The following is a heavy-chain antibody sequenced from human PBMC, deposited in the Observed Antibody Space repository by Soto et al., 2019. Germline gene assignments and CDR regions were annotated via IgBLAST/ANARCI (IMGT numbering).Heavy chain of an antibody. CDR1: GFTFSSYE. CDR2: ISSSGDSM. D-gene: IGHD3-22*01. V-gene: IGHV3-48*03. J-gene: IGHJ4*02. CDR3: ARDLYDSSGYCPLDY. Sequence: GGSLRLSCAASGFTFSSYEMHWVRQAPGKGLEWVSYISSSGDSMSYADSVKGRFTISRDNAKNSLYLQMNSLRAEDTAVYYCARDLYDSSGYCPLDYWGQGTLVTVSS.